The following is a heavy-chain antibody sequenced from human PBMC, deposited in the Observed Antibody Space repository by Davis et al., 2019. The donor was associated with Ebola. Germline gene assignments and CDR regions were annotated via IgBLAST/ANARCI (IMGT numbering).Heavy chain of an antibody. D-gene: IGHD2-21*01. CDR2: MNPNSGNT. V-gene: IGHV1-8*02. CDR1: GYTFTSYY. Sequence: ASVKVSCKASGYTFTSYYMHWVRQAPGQGLEWMGWMNPNSGNTGYAQKFQGRVTMTRNTSISTAYMELSSLRSEDTAVYYCASRKGGIPYYYYGMDVWGQGTTVTVSS. CDR3: ASRKGGIPYYYYGMDV. J-gene: IGHJ6*02.